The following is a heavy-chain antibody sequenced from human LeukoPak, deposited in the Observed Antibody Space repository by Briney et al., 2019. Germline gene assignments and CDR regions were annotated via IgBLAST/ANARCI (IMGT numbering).Heavy chain of an antibody. J-gene: IGHJ4*02. CDR1: GGSISSSSYY. CDR3: ARHVVRGPGWPGADY. CDR2: IYYSGST. Sequence: PSETLSLTCTVSGGSISSSSYYWGWIRQPPGKGLEWIGTIYYSGSTYYNPSLKSRVTISVDTSKNQFSLKLSSVTAADTAVYYCARHVVRGPGWPGADYWGQGTLVTVSS. D-gene: IGHD6-19*01. V-gene: IGHV4-39*01.